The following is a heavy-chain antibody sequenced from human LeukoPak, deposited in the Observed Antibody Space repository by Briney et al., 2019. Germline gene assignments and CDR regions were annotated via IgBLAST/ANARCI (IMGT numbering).Heavy chain of an antibody. D-gene: IGHD3-10*01. CDR2: ISYDGSNK. Sequence: SCKASGGTFISYAMHWVRQAPGKGLEWVAVISYDGSNKYYADSVKGRFTISRDNSKNTLYLQMNSLRAEDTAVYYCARDELGEPTYYFDYWGQGTLVTVSS. V-gene: IGHV3-30-3*01. CDR3: ARDELGEPTYYFDY. J-gene: IGHJ4*02. CDR1: GGTFISYA.